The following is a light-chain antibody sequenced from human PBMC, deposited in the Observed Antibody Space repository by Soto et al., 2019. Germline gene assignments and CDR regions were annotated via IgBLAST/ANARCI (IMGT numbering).Light chain of an antibody. Sequence: ETVLTQSPATLSVSPGETATLSCTTSQGLNRNLAWYQQKLGQAPRVLIYGASSRATGIPDRFSGSGSGTDFTLTISRLEPEDFAVYYCQQYGSSPWTFGQGTKVDIK. J-gene: IGKJ1*01. CDR1: QGLNRN. V-gene: IGKV3-20*01. CDR3: QQYGSSPWT. CDR2: GAS.